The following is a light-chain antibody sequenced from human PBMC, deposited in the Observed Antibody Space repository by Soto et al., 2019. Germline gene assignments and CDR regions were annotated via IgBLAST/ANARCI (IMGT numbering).Light chain of an antibody. CDR2: DAS. Sequence: EIVWTQSPATLSLSPGERATLSCRASQSVSNNYLAWYQQKPGQAPRLLIYDASNRATGIPARFSGSGSGTDFTLTISSLEPEDFAVYYCQQRSNWPPTFGQGTRLEIK. CDR3: QQRSNWPPT. J-gene: IGKJ5*01. CDR1: QSVSNNY. V-gene: IGKV3-11*01.